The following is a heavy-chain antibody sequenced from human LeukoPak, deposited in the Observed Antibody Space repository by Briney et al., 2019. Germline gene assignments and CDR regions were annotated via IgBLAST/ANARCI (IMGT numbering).Heavy chain of an antibody. Sequence: GGYLRLSCAASGFTFSSYAMSWVRQAPGKGLEWVSATSASAGSTYYADSVKGRFTISRDNSKNTLYLQMNSLRAEDTAVYYCARGAYGDYDYWGQGTLVTVSS. J-gene: IGHJ4*02. CDR2: TSASAGST. D-gene: IGHD4-17*01. CDR3: ARGAYGDYDY. CDR1: GFTFSSYA. V-gene: IGHV3-23*01.